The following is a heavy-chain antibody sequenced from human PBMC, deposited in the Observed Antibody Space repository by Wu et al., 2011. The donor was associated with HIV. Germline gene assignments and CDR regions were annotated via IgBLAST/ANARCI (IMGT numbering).Heavy chain of an antibody. CDR3: ARPTIEGGIQLWFDAFDI. CDR1: GFTFSSYA. V-gene: IGHV3-30-3*01. D-gene: IGHD5-18*01. CDR2: ISYDGSNK. J-gene: IGHJ3*02. Sequence: QVQLVEVWGGVVQPGRSLRLSCAASGFTFSSYAMHWVRQAPGKGLEWVAVISYDGSNKYYADSVKGRFTISRDNSKNTLYLQMNSLRAEDTAVYYCARPTIEGGIQLWFDAFDIWGQGTMVTVSS.